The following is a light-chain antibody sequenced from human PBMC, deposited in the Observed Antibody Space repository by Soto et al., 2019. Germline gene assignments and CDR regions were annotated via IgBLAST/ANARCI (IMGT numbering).Light chain of an antibody. CDR1: QTVERW. CDR2: DVS. V-gene: IGKV1-5*01. CDR3: QQYKDHVWT. Sequence: DIQMTQSPSTLPASVGDRVTISCRASQTVERWLAWYQQKPGKAPKLLISDVSTLERGVPSRFSGSGSATEFTLTISGLQSDDFGTYYCQQYKDHVWTFGQGTKV. J-gene: IGKJ1*01.